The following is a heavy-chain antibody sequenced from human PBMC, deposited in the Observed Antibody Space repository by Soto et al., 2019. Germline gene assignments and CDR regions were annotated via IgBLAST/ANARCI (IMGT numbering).Heavy chain of an antibody. CDR2: IYYSGST. D-gene: IGHD5-18*01. Sequence: SETLSLTCPFSGGSVSSYYWSWIRQPPGKGLEWIGYIYYSGSTNYNPSLKSRVTISVDTSKNQFSLKLSSVTAADTAVYYCARGLLSYYIDVWGKGTTVTVSS. V-gene: IGHV4-59*02. J-gene: IGHJ6*03. CDR1: GGSVSSYY. CDR3: ARGLLSYYIDV.